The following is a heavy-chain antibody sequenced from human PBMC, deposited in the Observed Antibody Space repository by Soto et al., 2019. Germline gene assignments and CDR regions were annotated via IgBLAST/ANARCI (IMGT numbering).Heavy chain of an antibody. D-gene: IGHD6-6*01. V-gene: IGHV1-2*02. CDR1: GYTFTGYY. CDR3: ARRLPIAARPNGLHFDY. CDR2: INPNSGGT. Sequence: GASVKVSCKASGYTFTGYYMHWVRQAPGQGLEWMGWINPNSGGTSYAQKFQGRVTMTRDTSISTAYMELSRLRSDDTAVYYCARRLPIAARPNGLHFDYWGQGTLVTVSS. J-gene: IGHJ4*02.